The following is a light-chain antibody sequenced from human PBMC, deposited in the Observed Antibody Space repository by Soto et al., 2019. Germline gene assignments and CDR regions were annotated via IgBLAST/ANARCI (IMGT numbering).Light chain of an antibody. Sequence: DIQMTQSPSTLSASVGDRVIITCRASQSISSWLAWYQQKPGKAPNLLIYKASTLKSGVPSRFSGSGSGTELNLTISSLQPDDCATYYCQQYDNASWTFGQGPNVEI. CDR1: QSISSW. CDR2: KAS. CDR3: QQYDNASWT. J-gene: IGKJ1*01. V-gene: IGKV1-5*03.